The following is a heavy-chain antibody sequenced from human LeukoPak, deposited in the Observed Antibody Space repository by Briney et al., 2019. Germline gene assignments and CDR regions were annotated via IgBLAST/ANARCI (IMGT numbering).Heavy chain of an antibody. J-gene: IGHJ4*02. CDR1: GITFSSYG. CDR3: ARSPPADYSSSWYFPSVYYFDY. Sequence: GGSLRLSCAASGITFSSYGMHWARQAPGKGLEWVAVIWYDGSNKYYADSVKGRFTISRDNSKNTLYLQMNSLRAEDTAVYYCARSPPADYSSSWYFPSVYYFDYWGQGTLVTVSS. V-gene: IGHV3-33*01. D-gene: IGHD6-13*01. CDR2: IWYDGSNK.